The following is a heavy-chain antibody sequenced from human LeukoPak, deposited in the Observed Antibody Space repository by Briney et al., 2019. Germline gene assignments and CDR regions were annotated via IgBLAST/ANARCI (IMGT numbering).Heavy chain of an antibody. D-gene: IGHD1-1*01. CDR3: ARTGNPATGDY. CDR2: IYSGGYT. V-gene: IGHV3-53*01. J-gene: IGHJ4*02. CDR1: GISVSSNY. Sequence: GGSLRLSCAASGISVSSNYMSWVRQAPGKGLEWVSVIYSGGYTYYADSVKGRFTISRDNSKNTLYLLMNNLRGEDTAVYYCARTGNPATGDYWGQGTLVTVSS.